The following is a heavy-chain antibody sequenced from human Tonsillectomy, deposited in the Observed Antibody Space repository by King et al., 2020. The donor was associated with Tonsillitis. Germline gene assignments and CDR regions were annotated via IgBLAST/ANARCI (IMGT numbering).Heavy chain of an antibody. Sequence: TLKESGPTLVKPTQTLTLTCTFSGFSLSTSGVGVAWIRQPPGKALEWLALIYWNDDNRYSPSLKSRLTITKDTSKNQVGLTMTNMDPVDTPTYYCARAPGYYLILTVYYPNNWCDPSRQGTLDTV. CDR2: IYWNDDN. V-gene: IGHV2-5*01. D-gene: IGHD3-9*01. J-gene: IGHJ5*02. CDR1: GFSLSTSGVG. CDR3: ARAPGYYLILTVYYPNNWCDP.